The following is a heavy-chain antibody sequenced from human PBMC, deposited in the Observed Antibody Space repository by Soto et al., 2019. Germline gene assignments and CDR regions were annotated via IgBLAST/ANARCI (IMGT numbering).Heavy chain of an antibody. Sequence: QVQLVESGGGVVQPGRSLRLSCAASGFTFSSYGMHWVRQAPGKGLEWVAVISYDGSNKYYADSVKGRFTISRDNSKNTLYLQMNSLRAEDTAVYYCAKGWRASTPLDYWGQGTLVTVSS. D-gene: IGHD2-2*01. CDR2: ISYDGSNK. CDR1: GFTFSSYG. V-gene: IGHV3-30*18. CDR3: AKGWRASTPLDY. J-gene: IGHJ4*02.